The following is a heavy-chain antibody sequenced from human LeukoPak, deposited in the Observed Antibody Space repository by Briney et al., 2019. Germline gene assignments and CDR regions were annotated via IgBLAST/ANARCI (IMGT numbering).Heavy chain of an antibody. CDR3: ARGSSSWYSDAFDI. J-gene: IGHJ3*02. CDR1: GYTFTSYA. Sequence: ASVKVSCKASGYTFTSYAMNWVRQAPGQGLKWMGWINTNTGNPTYAQGFTGRFVFSLDTSVSTAYLQISSLKAEDTAVYYCARGSSSWYSDAFDIWGQGTMVTVSS. V-gene: IGHV7-4-1*02. D-gene: IGHD6-13*01. CDR2: INTNTGNP.